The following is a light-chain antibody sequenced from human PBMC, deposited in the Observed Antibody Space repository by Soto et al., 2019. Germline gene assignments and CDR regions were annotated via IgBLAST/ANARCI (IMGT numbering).Light chain of an antibody. CDR1: QSVSIY. J-gene: IGKJ4*01. V-gene: IGKV3-15*01. CDR3: QQYKYWPLT. Sequence: EIVMTQSPATLSVSPGERVTLSCRASQSVSIYLAWYQQRPGQAPRPLIYGASTRATGIPARFSASGSGTDFTLTINSLQSEDVAVYYCQQYKYWPLTFGGGTRVEI. CDR2: GAS.